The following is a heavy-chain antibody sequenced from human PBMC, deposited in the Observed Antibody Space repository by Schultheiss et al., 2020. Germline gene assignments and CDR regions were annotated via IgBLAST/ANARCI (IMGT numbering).Heavy chain of an antibody. D-gene: IGHD1-1*01. J-gene: IGHJ5*02. CDR2: VYYSGGA. CDR1: GGSIRSFY. V-gene: IGHV4-59*01. CDR3: ARNLNDNSLDP. Sequence: SQTLSLTCAVSGGSIRSFYWSWIRQSPGKGLEWIGFVYYSGGAKYNPSLRSRVTMSIDTSNNQFSLKLTSVTAADTAVYYCARNLNDNSLDPWGQGTLVTVSS.